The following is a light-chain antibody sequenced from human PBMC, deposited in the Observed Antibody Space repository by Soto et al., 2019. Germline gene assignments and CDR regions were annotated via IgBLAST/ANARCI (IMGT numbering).Light chain of an antibody. CDR3: LQDYDYPWT. CDR2: GAS. CDR1: QGVGND. J-gene: IGKJ1*01. V-gene: IGKV1-6*01. Sequence: AIQMTQSPSSLSASVGERVTVTCRASQGVGNDFGWYQQKQGKAPKLLISGASSLHSGVPSRFSGRGSGTDFTLTISGLQPEDSATYYCLQDYDYPWTFGQGTKVEIK.